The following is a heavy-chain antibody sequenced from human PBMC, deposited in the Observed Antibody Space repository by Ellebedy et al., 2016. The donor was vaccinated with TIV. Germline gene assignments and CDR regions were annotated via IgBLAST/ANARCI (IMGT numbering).Heavy chain of an antibody. CDR2: INSDGSST. CDR3: GRDDRYGLDV. J-gene: IGHJ6*02. V-gene: IGHV3-74*01. Sequence: PGGSLRLSCVASGFAFSSRWIHWVRQAPGKGLVRVSHINSDGSSTTYADSVKGRFTISRDNAKDTVYLQTNSLRAEDTAVYYCGRDDRYGLDVWGQGTTVIVSS. CDR1: GFAFSSRW.